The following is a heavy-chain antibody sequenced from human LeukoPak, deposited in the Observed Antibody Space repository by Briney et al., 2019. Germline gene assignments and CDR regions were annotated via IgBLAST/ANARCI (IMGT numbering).Heavy chain of an antibody. D-gene: IGHD3-16*01. CDR3: AKDHPFRGGFDY. CDR1: GFTFSSNA. CDR2: ISYDGSDK. V-gene: IGHV3-30*18. Sequence: PGGSLRLSCAASGFTFSSNAMHWVRQAPGKGLEWVAVISYDGSDKYYAESVEGRFIISRDNSKNTLYVQVNSLRAEDTAVYYCAKDHPFRGGFDYWGQGTLVTVSS. J-gene: IGHJ4*02.